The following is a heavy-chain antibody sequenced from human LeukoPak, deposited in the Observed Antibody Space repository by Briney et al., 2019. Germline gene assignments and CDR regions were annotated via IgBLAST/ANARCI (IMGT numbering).Heavy chain of an antibody. D-gene: IGHD6-19*01. J-gene: IGHJ4*02. CDR2: TYYRSKWFH. CDR1: GDSVSGNSAA. CDR3: VREYSSGFDY. Sequence: SQTLSLTCAISGDSVSGNSAAWNWIRQSPSRGLEWLGRTYYRSKWFHDYALSVESRITINPDTSKNQFSLQLSSVTPEDTAVYFCVREYSSGFDYWGQGTLVTVSS. V-gene: IGHV6-1*01.